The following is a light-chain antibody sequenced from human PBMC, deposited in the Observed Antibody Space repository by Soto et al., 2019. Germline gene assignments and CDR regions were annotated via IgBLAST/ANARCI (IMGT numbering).Light chain of an antibody. CDR1: QSISSSF. V-gene: IGKV3-20*01. CDR3: QQYGSSPPLT. Sequence: EFVLTQSPGKLSLSPGERATLSCRASQSISSSFLAWYQQKPGQAPRLLIYGASSRVTGIPDRFSGSGSGTDFTPTISRLEPEDFAVYYCQQYGSSPPLTFGGGTKVEIK. J-gene: IGKJ4*01. CDR2: GAS.